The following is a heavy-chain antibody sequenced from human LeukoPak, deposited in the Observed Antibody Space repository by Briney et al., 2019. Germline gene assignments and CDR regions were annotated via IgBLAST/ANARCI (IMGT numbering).Heavy chain of an antibody. Sequence: PGGSLRLSCAASGFTFSSYAMHWVRQAPGKGLEYVSAISSNGGSTYYANSVKGRFTISRDNSKNTLYLQMNSLRAEDTAVYYCARGRNYDYVWGSYRYTDYFDYWGQGTLVTVSS. D-gene: IGHD3-16*02. CDR3: ARGRNYDYVWGSYRYTDYFDY. J-gene: IGHJ4*02. CDR1: GFTFSSYA. CDR2: ISSNGGST. V-gene: IGHV3-64*01.